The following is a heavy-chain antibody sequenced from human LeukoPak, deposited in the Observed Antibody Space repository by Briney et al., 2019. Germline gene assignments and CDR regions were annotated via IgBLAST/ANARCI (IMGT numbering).Heavy chain of an antibody. CDR3: IRDFLTVTTNDY. CDR2: ISSSSSYM. Sequence: GGSLRLSCAASGFTFSSYSMNWVRQAPGKGLEWVSSISSSSSYMYYADSVKGRFTISRDNSKNTLYLQMNSLRAEDTAVYYCIRDFLTVTTNDYWGQGTLVTVSS. V-gene: IGHV3-21*01. J-gene: IGHJ4*02. CDR1: GFTFSSYS. D-gene: IGHD4-11*01.